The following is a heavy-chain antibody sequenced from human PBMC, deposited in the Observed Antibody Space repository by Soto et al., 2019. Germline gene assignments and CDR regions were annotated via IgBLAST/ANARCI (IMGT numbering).Heavy chain of an antibody. CDR2: ILSDGTSK. V-gene: IGHV3-33*01. J-gene: IGHJ4*02. CDR3: ARADSSGWLFDC. CDR1: VFTFSTYG. Sequence: GSLVVFCAPPVFTFSTYGMDWVRQVPGKGLEWVAVILSDGTSKNYADFVKGRFTVSIDNSKNTLYIQMNSLRAEDTAVYYCARADSSGWLFDCWGQGTMVTVSS. D-gene: IGHD6-19*01.